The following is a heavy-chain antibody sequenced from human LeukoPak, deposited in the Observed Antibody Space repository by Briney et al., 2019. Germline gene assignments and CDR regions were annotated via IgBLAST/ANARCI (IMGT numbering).Heavy chain of an antibody. V-gene: IGHV4-31*03. D-gene: IGHD3-16*02. CDR2: IYYSGST. CDR3: ARASAYDYVWGSYPPPLD. J-gene: IGHJ4*02. Sequence: KPSETLSLTCTVSGGSISSGGYYWSWIRQHPGKGLEWIGYIYYSGSTYYNPSLKSRVTISVDTSKNQFSLKLSSVTAADTAVYYCARASAYDYVWGSYPPPLDWGQGTLVTVSS. CDR1: GGSISSGGYY.